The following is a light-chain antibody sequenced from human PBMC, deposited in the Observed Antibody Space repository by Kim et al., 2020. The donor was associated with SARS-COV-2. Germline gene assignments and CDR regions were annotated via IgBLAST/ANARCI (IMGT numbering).Light chain of an antibody. CDR3: QQYGSSRTWS. J-gene: IGKJ1*01. CDR1: QIVSSGY. V-gene: IGKV3-20*01. Sequence: DRSTLPCRASQIVSSGYMAWYQQKPGQPPMLLIYVTSTRAACIPGRFSVSGSWTEFTLTIIRLEPYNIALYYCQQYGSSRTWSFGQGTKVYIK. CDR2: VTS.